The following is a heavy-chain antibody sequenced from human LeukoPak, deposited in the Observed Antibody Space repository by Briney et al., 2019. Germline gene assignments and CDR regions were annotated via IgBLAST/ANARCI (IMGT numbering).Heavy chain of an antibody. J-gene: IGHJ4*02. CDR3: ASGNTLKGVDY. Sequence: SQTLSLTCSVSGDSNRSNNYYWTWVRQPAGKGLEWIGRIYTSGSTLYSPSLQSRVTISIDKSKNQFSLRLTSVTAADTAMYYCASGNTLKGVDYWGQGTLVSVSS. V-gene: IGHV4-61*02. CDR1: GDSNRSNNYY. CDR2: IYTSGST. D-gene: IGHD2/OR15-2a*01.